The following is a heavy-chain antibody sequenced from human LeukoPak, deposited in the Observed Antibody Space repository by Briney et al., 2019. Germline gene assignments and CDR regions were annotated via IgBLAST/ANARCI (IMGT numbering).Heavy chain of an antibody. CDR2: ISGSGSTT. D-gene: IGHD1-26*01. V-gene: IGHV3-23*01. CDR1: GFSFSSNV. CDR3: AKTGGTYYGSDY. J-gene: IGHJ4*02. Sequence: PGGSLRLSCAASGFSFSSNVMSWVRQAPGKGLGWVSSISGSGSTTYYADTVKGRFTISRDNSKNTLYLQMNSLRGEDTALYYCAKTGGTYYGSDYWGQGTLVTVSS.